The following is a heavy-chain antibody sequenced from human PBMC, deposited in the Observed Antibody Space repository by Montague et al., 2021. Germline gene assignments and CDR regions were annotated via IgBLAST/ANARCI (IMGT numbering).Heavy chain of an antibody. J-gene: IGHJ6*02. D-gene: IGHD1-26*01. Sequence: SETLSLTCAVSGGSFSVYSWTWILQSPGNRLEWIGEVNERGSSNFNPSLKSRLTISVDTSNKHLSPNLRSVTAADTAVSYCARRGKVGGGQKGYFYSMDFWGQGTTVIVSS. CDR1: GGSFSVYS. CDR2: VNERGSS. V-gene: IGHV4-34*01. CDR3: ARRGKVGGGQKGYFYSMDF.